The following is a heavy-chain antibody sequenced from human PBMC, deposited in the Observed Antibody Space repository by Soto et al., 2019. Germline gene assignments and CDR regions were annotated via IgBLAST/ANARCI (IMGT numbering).Heavy chain of an antibody. CDR1: GFTFSSYW. V-gene: IGHV3-7*01. J-gene: IGHJ1*01. CDR2: IKQDGSEK. Sequence: GGSLRLSCAASGFTFSSYWMSWVRQAPGKGLEWVANIKQDGSEKYYVDSVKGRFTISRDNAKNSLYLQMNSLRAEDTAVYYCARDRSSGWYGRGYFQHWGQGTLVTVSS. D-gene: IGHD6-19*01. CDR3: ARDRSSGWYGRGYFQH.